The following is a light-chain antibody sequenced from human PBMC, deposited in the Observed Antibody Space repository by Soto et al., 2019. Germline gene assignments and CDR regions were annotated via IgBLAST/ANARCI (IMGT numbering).Light chain of an antibody. CDR3: ASWDDSLGGWV. CDR2: RND. J-gene: IGLJ3*02. CDR1: FSSVGSNY. V-gene: IGLV1-47*01. Sequence: QAVLTQPPSASGTPGQRVTISCSGSFSSVGSNYLHWYQQVPGTAPKLLIYRNDQRPSGVPDRFSGSKSGTSASLAISGLRSEDEADYYCASWDDSLGGWVFGGGTKLTVL.